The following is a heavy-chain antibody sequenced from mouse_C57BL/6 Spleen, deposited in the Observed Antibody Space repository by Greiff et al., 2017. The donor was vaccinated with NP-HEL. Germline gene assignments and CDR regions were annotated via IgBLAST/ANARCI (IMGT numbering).Heavy chain of an antibody. J-gene: IGHJ3*01. V-gene: IGHV1-52*01. CDR3: ARSGGQLRLGFAY. D-gene: IGHD3-2*02. CDR1: GYTFTSYW. CDR2: IDPSDSET. Sequence: QVQLQQPGAELVRPGSSVKLSCKASGYTFTSYWMHWVKQRPIQGLEWIGNIDPSDSETHYNQKFKDKATLTVDKSSSTAYMQLCSLTSEDSAVYYCARSGGQLRLGFAYWGQGTLVTVSA.